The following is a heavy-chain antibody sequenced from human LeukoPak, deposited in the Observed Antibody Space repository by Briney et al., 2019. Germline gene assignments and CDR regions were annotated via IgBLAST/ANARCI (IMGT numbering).Heavy chain of an antibody. J-gene: IGHJ6*03. CDR3: ASLLCSGSSVSYYYYYYMDV. CDR1: SGSISSSSYY. CDR2: IYYSGGT. D-gene: IGHD3-10*01. V-gene: IGHV4-39*01. Sequence: PSETLSFTCTVSSGSISSSSYYWGWIRQPPGKGLEWIGSIYYSGGTYYNPSLKSRVTISVDTSKNQFSLKLSSVTAADTAVYYCASLLCSGSSVSYYYYYYMDVWGKGTTVTISS.